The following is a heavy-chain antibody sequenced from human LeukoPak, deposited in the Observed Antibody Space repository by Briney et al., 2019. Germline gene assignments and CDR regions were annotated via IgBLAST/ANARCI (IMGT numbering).Heavy chain of an antibody. CDR2: ISAYNGNT. CDR1: GYTFTSYG. J-gene: IGHJ4*02. V-gene: IGHV1-18*01. Sequence: GASVKVSCKASGYTFTSYGISWVRQAPGQGLEWMGWISAYNGNTNYAQKLQGRVTMTTDTSTSTAYMELRSLRSDDTAVYYCARDSEGGSSTRIPTWVYDYWGQGTLVTVSS. CDR3: ARDSEGGSSTRIPTWVYDY. D-gene: IGHD2-2*01.